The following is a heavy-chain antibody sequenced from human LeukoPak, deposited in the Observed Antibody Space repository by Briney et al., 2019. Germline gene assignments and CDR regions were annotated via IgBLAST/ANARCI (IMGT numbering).Heavy chain of an antibody. CDR1: GFTFSSHA. Sequence: GGSLRLSCAASGFTFSSHAMSWVRQAPGKGLEWVSAISGSGGSTYYADSVKGRFTISRDNSKNTLYLQMNSLRAEDTAVYYCAKGTDYGDYFFDYWGQGTLVTVSS. CDR2: ISGSGGST. D-gene: IGHD4-17*01. V-gene: IGHV3-23*01. CDR3: AKGTDYGDYFFDY. J-gene: IGHJ4*02.